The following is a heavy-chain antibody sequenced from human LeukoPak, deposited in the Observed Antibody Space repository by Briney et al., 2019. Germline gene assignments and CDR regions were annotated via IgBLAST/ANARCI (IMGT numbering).Heavy chain of an antibody. CDR3: ARANYDSSGYYPLIYY. V-gene: IGHV3-23*01. CDR2: ISPGGGPT. D-gene: IGHD3-22*01. CDR1: GFPFSSHG. Sequence: GGSLRLSCAGSGFPFSSHGMNWVRQAPGKGLEWVSGISPGGGPTYYADSVKGRFTISRDDSKSTLYLQMNSLRAEDTAVYYCARANYDSSGYYPLIYYWGQGTLVTVSS. J-gene: IGHJ4*02.